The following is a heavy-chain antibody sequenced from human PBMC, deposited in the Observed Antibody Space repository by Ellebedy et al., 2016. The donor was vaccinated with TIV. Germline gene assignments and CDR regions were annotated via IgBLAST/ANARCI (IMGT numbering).Heavy chain of an antibody. CDR1: GFTFSSYA. V-gene: IGHV3-23*01. Sequence: PGGSLRLSCAASGFTFSSYAMSWVRQAPGKGLEWVSAISGSGGSTYYADSVKGRFTISRDNSKNTLYLQMNSLRAEDTAIYYCARRIRDGQDAFDIWGQGTMVTVSS. CDR3: ARRIRDGQDAFDI. D-gene: IGHD1-14*01. J-gene: IGHJ3*02. CDR2: ISGSGGST.